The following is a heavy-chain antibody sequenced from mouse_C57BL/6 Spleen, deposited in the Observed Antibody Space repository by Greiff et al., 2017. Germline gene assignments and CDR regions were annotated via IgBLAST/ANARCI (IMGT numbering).Heavy chain of an antibody. CDR1: GYTFTSYW. V-gene: IGHV1-52*01. D-gene: IGHD3-3*01. J-gene: IGHJ4*01. CDR2: IDPSDSET. Sequence: QVQLQQPGAELVRPGSSVKLSCKASGYTFTSYWMHWVKQRPIQGLEWIGNIDPSDSETHYNQKFKDKATLTVDKSSSTAYMQLSSLTSEDSAVYYCARLIGRREYAMDYWGQGTSVTVSS. CDR3: ARLIGRREYAMDY.